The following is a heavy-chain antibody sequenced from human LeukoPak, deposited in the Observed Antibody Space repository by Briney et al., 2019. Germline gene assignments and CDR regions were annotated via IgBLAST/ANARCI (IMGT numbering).Heavy chain of an antibody. D-gene: IGHD6-13*01. V-gene: IGHV3-9*01. CDR3: AKDMRSSSWYLPSFDY. CDR2: ISWNSGSI. J-gene: IGHJ4*02. Sequence: PGGSLRLSCAASGFTFDDYAMHWVRQAPGKGQEWVSGISWNSGSIGYADSVKGRFTISRDNAKNSLYLQMNSLRAEDTALYYCAKDMRSSSWYLPSFDYWGQGTLVTVSS. CDR1: GFTFDDYA.